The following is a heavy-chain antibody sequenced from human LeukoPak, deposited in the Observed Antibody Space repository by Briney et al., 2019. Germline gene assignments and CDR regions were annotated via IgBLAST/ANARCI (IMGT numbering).Heavy chain of an antibody. CDR2: VYPGDSDT. CDR3: ARLSEAATGPSYYYGMAV. V-gene: IGHV5-51*01. Sequence: EESLKISCKDSGYSFASTWIAWVRQTPGKGPEWMGIVYPGDSDTRYNPSFQGQVNISVDKSISTAYLQWSSLKASDTAMYYCARLSEAATGPSYYYGMAVWGQGTTVTVSS. D-gene: IGHD3-9*01. CDR1: GYSFASTW. J-gene: IGHJ6*02.